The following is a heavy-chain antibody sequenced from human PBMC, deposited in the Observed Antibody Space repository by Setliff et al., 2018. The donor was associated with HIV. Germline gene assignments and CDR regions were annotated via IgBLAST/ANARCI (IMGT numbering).Heavy chain of an antibody. J-gene: IGHJ3*02. CDR1: GFTFGDYA. V-gene: IGHV3-49*04. Sequence: GGSLRLSCTASGFTFGDYAVSWVRQAPGKGLEWVGFIRGKAYGETADFAASLKGRFTISRDDSKSIAYLQMNSLKTEDTAVYYCAQDRNFPKDVFDIWGQGTMVTVSS. D-gene: IGHD2-15*01. CDR2: IRGKAYGETA. CDR3: AQDRNFPKDVFDI.